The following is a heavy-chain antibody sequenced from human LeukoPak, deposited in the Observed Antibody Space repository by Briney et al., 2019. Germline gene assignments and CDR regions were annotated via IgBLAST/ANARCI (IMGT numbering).Heavy chain of an antibody. D-gene: IGHD6-19*01. CDR3: SRASSTSYYDY. Sequence: SETLSFTCTVSGYSITSGYYWGWSRQPPGEGLEWIGTIYHSGSTYYNPSLKSRVTISVDTSKNQFSLKLSSVTAADTALYYCSRASSTSYYDYWGQGSLVTVSS. CDR2: IYHSGST. CDR1: GYSITSGYY. J-gene: IGHJ4*02. V-gene: IGHV4-38-2*02.